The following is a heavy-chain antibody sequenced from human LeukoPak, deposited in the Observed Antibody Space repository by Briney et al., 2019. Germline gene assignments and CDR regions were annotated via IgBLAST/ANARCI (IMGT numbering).Heavy chain of an antibody. D-gene: IGHD5-12*01. CDR2: IYYSGNT. Sequence: NTSETLSLTCTVSGGSISSYYRSWIRQPPGKGLEWIGYIYYSGNTNYNPSLKSRVTISVDTSKNQFSLKLSSVTAADTAVYYCARRAVATPTFDPWGQGTLVTVSS. J-gene: IGHJ5*02. V-gene: IGHV4-59*08. CDR3: ARRAVATPTFDP. CDR1: GGSISSYY.